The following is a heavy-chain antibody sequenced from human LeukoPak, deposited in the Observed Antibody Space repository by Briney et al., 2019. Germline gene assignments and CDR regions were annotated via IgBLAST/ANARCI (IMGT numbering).Heavy chain of an antibody. Sequence: SETLSLTCTVSGASIRSGDYYWSWIRQPPGKGLEWIGYIYDSGSTYYNPSPKSRITISVDTSENRFSLKLSSVTATDTAVYYCARDCSGGSCYGAFDIWGQGTMVTVSS. CDR2: IYDSGST. J-gene: IGHJ3*02. D-gene: IGHD2-15*01. CDR3: ARDCSGGSCYGAFDI. CDR1: GASIRSGDYY. V-gene: IGHV4-30-4*01.